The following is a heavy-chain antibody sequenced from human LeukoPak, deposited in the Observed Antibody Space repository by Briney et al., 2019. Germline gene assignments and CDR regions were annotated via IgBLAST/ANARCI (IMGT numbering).Heavy chain of an antibody. J-gene: IGHJ4*02. CDR2: ISGSGGST. D-gene: IGHD3-10*01. Sequence: GGSLRLSCAASGFTFSSYAMSWVRQAPGKGLEWVSAISGSGGSTYYADSVKGRFTISRDNSKNTLYLQMNSLRAEDTAVYYCAKIGPPMVRGVSPKLIDYWGQGTLVTVSS. V-gene: IGHV3-23*01. CDR1: GFTFSSYA. CDR3: AKIGPPMVRGVSPKLIDY.